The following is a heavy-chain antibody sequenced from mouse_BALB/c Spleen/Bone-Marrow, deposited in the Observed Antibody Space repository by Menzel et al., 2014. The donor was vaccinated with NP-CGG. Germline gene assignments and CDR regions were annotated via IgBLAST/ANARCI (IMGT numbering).Heavy chain of an antibody. D-gene: IGHD2-14*01. CDR3: ARNRDYRYDAYFDY. CDR1: GFSLTSYG. Sequence: QVQLRQSGPGLVQPSQSLSITCTVSGFSLTSYGVHWARQSPGKGLEWLGVIWSGGSTDYNEAFISRLSISKDNSKSQVFFKMNSLQANDTAIYYCARNRDYRYDAYFDYWGQGTTLTVSS. J-gene: IGHJ2*01. V-gene: IGHV2-2*02. CDR2: IWSGGST.